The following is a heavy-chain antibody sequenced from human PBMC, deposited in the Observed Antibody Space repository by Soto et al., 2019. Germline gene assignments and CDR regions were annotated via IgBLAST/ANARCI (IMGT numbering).Heavy chain of an antibody. CDR2: IIPIFGTA. D-gene: IGHD2-21*02. V-gene: IGHV1-69*13. CDR1: GGTFSSYA. Sequence: ASVKVSCKASGGTFSSYAISWARQAPGQGLEWMGGIIPIFGTANYAQKFQGRVTITADESTSTAYMELSSLRSEDTAVYYCAKTALGWLDPWGQGTLVTVSS. CDR3: AKTALGWLDP. J-gene: IGHJ5*02.